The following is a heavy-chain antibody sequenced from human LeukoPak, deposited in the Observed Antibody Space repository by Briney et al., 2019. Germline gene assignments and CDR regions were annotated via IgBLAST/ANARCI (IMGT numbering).Heavy chain of an antibody. D-gene: IGHD2-2*01. CDR2: ISSSSSYI. J-gene: IGHJ4*02. CDR3: ARGQVVVPAAPAGY. CDR1: GFTFSSYS. V-gene: IGHV3-21*01. Sequence: GGSLRLSCAASGFTFSSYSMNWVRQAPGKGLEWVSSISSSSSYIYYADSVKGRFTISRDNAKNSLYLQMNSLRAEDTAVYYCARGQVVVPAAPAGYWGQGTLVTVPS.